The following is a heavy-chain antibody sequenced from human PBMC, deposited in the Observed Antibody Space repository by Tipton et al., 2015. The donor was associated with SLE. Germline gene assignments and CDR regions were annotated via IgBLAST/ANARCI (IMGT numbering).Heavy chain of an antibody. V-gene: IGHV3-9*01. CDR3: AKDPGGGAKFNYFDH. Sequence: SLRLSCAASGFNLDDYGIHWVRQVPEKGLEWVSGISWNSGRIDYADSVKGRFTISRDNAHNSLFLQMNSLRPEDTAFYYCAKDPGGGAKFNYFDHWGQGILVTVSS. CDR1: GFNLDDYG. D-gene: IGHD3-10*01. J-gene: IGHJ4*02. CDR2: ISWNSGRI.